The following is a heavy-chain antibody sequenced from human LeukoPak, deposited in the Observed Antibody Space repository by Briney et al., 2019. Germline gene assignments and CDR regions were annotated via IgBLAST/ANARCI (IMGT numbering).Heavy chain of an antibody. CDR1: GGSLSGYY. CDR2: IYYSGST. V-gene: IGHV4-59*12. CDR3: ASPRTGTTLAFDI. D-gene: IGHD1-1*01. Sequence: SETLSLTCAVSGGSLSGYYWTWIRQPPGKGLEWIGYIYYSGSTNYNPSLKSRVTISVDTSKNQFSLKLSSVTAADTAVYYCASPRTGTTLAFDIWGQGTMVTVSS. J-gene: IGHJ3*02.